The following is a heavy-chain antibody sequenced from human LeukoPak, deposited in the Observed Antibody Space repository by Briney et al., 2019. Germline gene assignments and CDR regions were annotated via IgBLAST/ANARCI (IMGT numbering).Heavy chain of an antibody. CDR3: ARLYSSSWQGYFDY. CDR2: ISYDGSNK. Sequence: PGGSLRLSCAASGFTFSSYGMHWVRQAPGKGLEWVAVISYDGSNKYYADSVKGRFTISRDNAKNSLYLQMNSLRAEDTAVYYCARLYSSSWQGYFDYWGQGTLVIVSS. V-gene: IGHV3-30*03. D-gene: IGHD6-13*01. CDR1: GFTFSSYG. J-gene: IGHJ4*02.